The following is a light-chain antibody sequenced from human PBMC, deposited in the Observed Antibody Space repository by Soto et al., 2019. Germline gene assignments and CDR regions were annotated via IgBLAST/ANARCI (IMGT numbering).Light chain of an antibody. Sequence: DIQMTQSPSSRSASVGDGVTITCRASQSITTSLNWYQQKAGKAPKLLIYAASSLQSGVPSRFSGSGSGTDFTLTISSLQPEDSATFYCQRSYSTPYTFGQGTKVDIK. CDR2: AAS. CDR1: QSITTS. CDR3: QRSYSTPYT. J-gene: IGKJ2*01. V-gene: IGKV1-39*01.